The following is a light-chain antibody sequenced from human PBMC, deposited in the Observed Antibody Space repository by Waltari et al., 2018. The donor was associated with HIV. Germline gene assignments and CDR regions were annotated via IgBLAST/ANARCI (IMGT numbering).Light chain of an antibody. V-gene: IGLV2-8*01. CDR1: SSDVGGYNY. J-gene: IGLJ1*01. CDR3: CSCPRSGIRYV. Sequence: QSALTQPPSASGSPGQSVTLSCTGTSSDVGGYNYVSWHQQHPGKAPKLMIYEVTKRPSGVSNRFSGSKSGNTASLTISGLQAEDEADYYCCSCPRSGIRYVFGTGTKVTVL. CDR2: EVT.